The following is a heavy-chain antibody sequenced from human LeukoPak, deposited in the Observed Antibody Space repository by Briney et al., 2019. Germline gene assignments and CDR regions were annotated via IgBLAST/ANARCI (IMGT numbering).Heavy chain of an antibody. CDR1: GGSLSSGDYY. CDR2: IYYSGST. J-gene: IGHJ5*02. Sequence: SETLSLTCTVSGGSLSSGDYYWSWIRQHPGKGLEWIGYIYYSGSTYYNPSLKSRVTISVDTSKNQFSLKLSSVTAADTAVYYCARDHTTSSNWFDPWGQGTLVTVTS. CDR3: ARDHTTSSNWFDP. V-gene: IGHV4-31*03. D-gene: IGHD2-2*01.